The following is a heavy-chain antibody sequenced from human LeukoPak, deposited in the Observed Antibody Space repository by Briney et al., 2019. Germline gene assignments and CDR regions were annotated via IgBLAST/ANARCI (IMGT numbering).Heavy chain of an antibody. J-gene: IGHJ4*02. D-gene: IGHD6-19*01. CDR2: INSDGSST. Sequence: GGSLRLSCEASGFTFNGHWMHWVRQVPGKGLVWVSRINSDGSSTSYADSVKGRFTISRDNAKNTLYLQMNSLRAEDMAVYYCARGYSSGCSYWGQGTLVTVSS. V-gene: IGHV3-74*01. CDR1: GFTFNGHW. CDR3: ARGYSSGCSY.